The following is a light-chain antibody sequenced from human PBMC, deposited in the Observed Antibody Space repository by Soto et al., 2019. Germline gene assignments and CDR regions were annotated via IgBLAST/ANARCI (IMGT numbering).Light chain of an antibody. CDR2: DVS. CDR1: ETVNSY. V-gene: IGKV3-11*01. Sequence: EIVLTQSPATLSLSPGERATLSCRASETVNSYLAWYQQKPGQAPRLLIYDVSKRATGIPARFSGSGSGTDFTLAISSIEPDDFAVYYCQHRSSWPFTFGPGTKVEIK. J-gene: IGKJ3*01. CDR3: QHRSSWPFT.